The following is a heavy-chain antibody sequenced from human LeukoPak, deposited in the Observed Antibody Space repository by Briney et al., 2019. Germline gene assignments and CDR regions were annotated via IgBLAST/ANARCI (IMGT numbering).Heavy chain of an antibody. J-gene: IGHJ4*02. CDR2: ISGSGGST. CDR3: AKDGSCSSTSCYYGY. Sequence: PGGSLRLSCAASGFTFSGYAMSWVRQAPGKGLEWVSAISGSGGSTYYADSVKGRFTISRDNSKNTLYLQMNSLRAEDTAVYYCAKDGSCSSTSCYYGYWGQGTLVTVSS. V-gene: IGHV3-23*01. D-gene: IGHD2-2*01. CDR1: GFTFSGYA.